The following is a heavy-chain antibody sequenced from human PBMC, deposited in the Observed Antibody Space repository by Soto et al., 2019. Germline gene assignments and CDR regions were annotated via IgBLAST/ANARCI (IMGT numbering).Heavy chain of an antibody. D-gene: IGHD3-16*02. CDR2: ISYDGSNK. V-gene: IGHV3-30*18. Sequence: ESGGGVVQPGRSLRLSCAASGFTFSSYGMHWVRQAPGKGLEWVAVISYDGSNKYYADSVKGRFTISRDNSKNTLYLQMNSLRAEDTAVYYCAKEGLYDYIWGSYRYNAFDIWGQGTMVTVSS. J-gene: IGHJ3*02. CDR3: AKEGLYDYIWGSYRYNAFDI. CDR1: GFTFSSYG.